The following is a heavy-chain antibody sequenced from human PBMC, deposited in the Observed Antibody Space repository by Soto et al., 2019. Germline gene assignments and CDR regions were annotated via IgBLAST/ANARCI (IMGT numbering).Heavy chain of an antibody. V-gene: IGHV3-48*01. CDR3: ARCVKSYDFWSYYYYYMDV. CDR1: GFTFSSYS. CDR2: ISSSSSTI. J-gene: IGHJ6*03. Sequence: GGSLRLSCAASGFTFSSYSMNWVRQAPGKGLEWVSYISSSSSTIYYADSVKGRFTISRDNAKNSLYLQMNSLRAEDTAVYYCARCVKSYDFWSYYYYYMDVWGKGTTVTVSS. D-gene: IGHD3-3*01.